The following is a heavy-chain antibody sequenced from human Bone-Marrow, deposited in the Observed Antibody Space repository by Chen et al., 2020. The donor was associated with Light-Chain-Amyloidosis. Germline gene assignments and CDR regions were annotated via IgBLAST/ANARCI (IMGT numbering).Heavy chain of an antibody. CDR2: SSVSGGSR. Sequence: EVQLVESGGGLLQRGGSLRLSCAASGFAFSSYAMSWVRQAPGKGLEWVSTSSVSGGSRYYGDSVKGRLTIARDNSKNALFLQMNSLRAEDTAVYYCAKDISYDDILPGYPADAFDIWGQGTMVTVSS. J-gene: IGHJ3*02. D-gene: IGHD3-9*01. V-gene: IGHV3-23*04. CDR1: GFAFSSYA. CDR3: AKDISYDDILPGYPADAFDI.